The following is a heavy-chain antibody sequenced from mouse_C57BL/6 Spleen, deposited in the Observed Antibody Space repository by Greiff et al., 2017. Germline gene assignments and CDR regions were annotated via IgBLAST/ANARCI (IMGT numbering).Heavy chain of an antibody. J-gene: IGHJ1*03. CDR3: ARDIYYYGTRYFDV. Sequence: EVMLVESEGGLVQPGSSMKLSCTASGFTFSDYYMAWVRQVPEKGLEWVANINYDGSSTYYLDSLKSRFIISRDNAKNILYLQMSSLKSEDTATYYCARDIYYYGTRYFDVWGTGTTVTVSS. CDR2: INYDGSST. V-gene: IGHV5-16*01. CDR1: GFTFSDYY. D-gene: IGHD1-1*01.